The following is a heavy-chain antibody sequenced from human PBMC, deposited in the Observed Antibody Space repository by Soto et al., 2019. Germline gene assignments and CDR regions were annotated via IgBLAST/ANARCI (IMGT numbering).Heavy chain of an antibody. CDR3: VRNGYYSLEY. CDR2: IHHSGGT. Sequence: QVQLQESGPGLVKPSGTLSLTCAVSGDSISSHDWWSWVRQPPNNGLEWIAEIHHSGGTNYNPSLMSRATISVDNSKNQFSLKLISATAADTAVYYCVRNGYYSLEYWGQGTLVSVSS. V-gene: IGHV4-4*02. D-gene: IGHD3-3*01. J-gene: IGHJ4*02. CDR1: GDSISSHDW.